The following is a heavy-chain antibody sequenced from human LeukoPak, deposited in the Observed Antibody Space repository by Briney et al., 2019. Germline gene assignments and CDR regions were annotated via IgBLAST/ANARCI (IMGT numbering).Heavy chain of an antibody. V-gene: IGHV1-18*01. CDR3: ARGEMATIFHMTPFDY. CDR1: GYTFTSYG. D-gene: IGHD5-24*01. Sequence: GASVKVSCKASGYTFTSYGISWVRQAPGQGLEWMGWISAYNGNTNYAQKLQGRVTMTTDTSTSTAYMELRSLRSDDTAVYYCARGEMATIFHMTPFDYWGQGTLVTVSS. J-gene: IGHJ4*02. CDR2: ISAYNGNT.